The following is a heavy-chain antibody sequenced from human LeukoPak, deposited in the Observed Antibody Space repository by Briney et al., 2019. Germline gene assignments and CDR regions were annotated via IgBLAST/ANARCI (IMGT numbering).Heavy chain of an antibody. CDR2: ISGSGGST. Sequence: PGGSLRLSCAASGFTFSSYGMHWVRQAPGKGLEWVSAISGSGGSTYYADSVKGRFTISRDNSKNTLYLQMNSLRAEDTAVYYCAKFGSIAARRTCFDYWGQGTLVTVSS. CDR1: GFTFSSYG. V-gene: IGHV3-23*01. CDR3: AKFGSIAARRTCFDY. D-gene: IGHD6-6*01. J-gene: IGHJ4*02.